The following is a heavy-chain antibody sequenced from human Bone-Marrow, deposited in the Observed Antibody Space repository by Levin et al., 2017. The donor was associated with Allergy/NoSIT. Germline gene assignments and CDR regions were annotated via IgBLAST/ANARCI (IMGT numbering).Heavy chain of an antibody. V-gene: IGHV3-21*01. J-gene: IGHJ5*02. CDR1: GFTFDDYS. CDR3: ARSGGRGTSDYNWFAP. CDR2: ISPLSNYI. D-gene: IGHD3-9*01. Sequence: KPGGSLRLSCAASGFTFDDYSLNWVRQAPGKGLEWVSSISPLSNYIYYADSVKGRFTISRDNAKNSMYLEMSSLRVGDTAVYYCARSGGRGTSDYNWFAPWGQGTLVTVSS.